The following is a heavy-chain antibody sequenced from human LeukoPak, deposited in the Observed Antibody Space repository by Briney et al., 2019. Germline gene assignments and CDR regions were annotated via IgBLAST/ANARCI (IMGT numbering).Heavy chain of an antibody. J-gene: IGHJ5*02. CDR2: FDPEDGET. V-gene: IGHV1-24*01. Sequence: ASVKVSCKVSGYTLTELSMHWVRQAPGKGLEWMGGFDPEDGETIYAQKFQGRVTMTEDTSTDTAYMELSSLRSEDTAVYYCATGYDFWSGYYQTRDNWFDPWGQGTLVTVSS. CDR1: GYTLTELS. D-gene: IGHD3-3*01. CDR3: ATGYDFWSGYYQTRDNWFDP.